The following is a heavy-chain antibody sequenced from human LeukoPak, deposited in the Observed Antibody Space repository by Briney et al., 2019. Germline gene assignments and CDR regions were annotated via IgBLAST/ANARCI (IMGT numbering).Heavy chain of an antibody. Sequence: GGSLRLSCAASGFTFSAYAMHWVRQAPGKGLEWVAVISFDGNNKYYADSLKGRFTISRDNSKPTLYLQMNSLRAEDTAVYYCARGEVSSSWLLAYWGQGTLVTVSS. D-gene: IGHD6-13*01. V-gene: IGHV3-30*04. CDR1: GFTFSAYA. CDR3: ARGEVSSSWLLAY. J-gene: IGHJ4*02. CDR2: ISFDGNNK.